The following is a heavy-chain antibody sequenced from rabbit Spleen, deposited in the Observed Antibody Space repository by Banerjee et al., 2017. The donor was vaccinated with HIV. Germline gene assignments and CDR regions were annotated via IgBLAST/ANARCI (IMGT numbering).Heavy chain of an antibody. Sequence: QEQLEESGGGLVKPEGSLTLTCTASGFSFSSNEYMCWVRQAPGKGLEWISCIAGDSSGFTYSATWAKGRFTCSKTSSTTVTLQMTSLTVADTATYFCARDTSTSFSSYGMDLWGPGTLVTVS. V-gene: IGHV1S45*01. D-gene: IGHD1-1*01. CDR3: ARDTSTSFSSYGMDL. CDR2: IAGDSSGFT. J-gene: IGHJ6*01. CDR1: GFSFSSNEY.